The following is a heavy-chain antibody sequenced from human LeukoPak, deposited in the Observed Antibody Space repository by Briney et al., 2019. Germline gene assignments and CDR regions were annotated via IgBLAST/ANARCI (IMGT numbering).Heavy chain of an antibody. V-gene: IGHV3-48*01. J-gene: IGHJ4*02. Sequence: PGGSLRLSCAASGFTFSTYSMTWVRQAPGKGLEWVSYISSRSTVIYYADSLRGRFTISRDNAKNSLYLQVNSLRVEDTALYFCAREAVAGRGFDYWGQGAQVTVSS. CDR2: ISSRSTVI. CDR3: AREAVAGRGFDY. D-gene: IGHD6-19*01. CDR1: GFTFSTYS.